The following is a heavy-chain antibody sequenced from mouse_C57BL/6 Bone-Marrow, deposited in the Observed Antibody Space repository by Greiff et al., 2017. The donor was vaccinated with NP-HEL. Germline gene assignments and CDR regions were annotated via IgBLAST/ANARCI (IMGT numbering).Heavy chain of an antibody. V-gene: IGHV1-64*01. CDR1: GYTFTSYW. CDR3: APLIYYYGSSYGFAY. CDR2: IHPNSGST. J-gene: IGHJ3*01. Sequence: QVQLQQPGAELVKPGASVKLSCKASGYTFTSYWMHWVKQRPGQGLEWIGMIHPNSGSTNYNEKFKSKATLTVDKSSSTAYMQLSSLTSEDSAVYYCAPLIYYYGSSYGFAYWGPGTLVTFSA. D-gene: IGHD1-1*01.